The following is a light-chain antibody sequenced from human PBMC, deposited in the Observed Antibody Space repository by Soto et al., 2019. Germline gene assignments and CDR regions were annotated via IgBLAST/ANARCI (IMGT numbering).Light chain of an antibody. CDR3: QQYGSSPLT. J-gene: IGKJ1*01. CDR1: QTISGT. CDR2: GAS. Sequence: EIVMTQSPATLSVSPGGRATLSCRASQTISGTLAWYQQKPGQAPRLLIHGASTRAPGIPDRFRGSGSGTDFTLTISRLEAEDFAVYYCQQYGSSPLTFGQGTKVDI. V-gene: IGKV3-20*01.